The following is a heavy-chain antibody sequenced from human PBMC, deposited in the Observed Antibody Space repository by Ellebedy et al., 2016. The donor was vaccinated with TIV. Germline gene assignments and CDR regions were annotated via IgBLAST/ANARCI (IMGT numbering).Heavy chain of an antibody. CDR3: AKDRRRCSGGSCYGMDV. CDR1: EFSFSGYG. CDR2: ISYDGSNR. V-gene: IGHV3-30*18. J-gene: IGHJ6*02. D-gene: IGHD2-15*01. Sequence: GGSLRLSCAASEFSFSGYGMHWVRQAPGKGLEWVAVISYDGSNRYYADSVKGQFTISRDNYKNRLYLQMNSLRAEDTAVYYCAKDRRRCSGGSCYGMDVWGQGTTVTVSS.